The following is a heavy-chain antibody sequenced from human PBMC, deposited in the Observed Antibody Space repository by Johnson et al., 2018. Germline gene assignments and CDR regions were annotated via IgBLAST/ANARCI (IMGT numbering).Heavy chain of an antibody. J-gene: IGHJ3*02. V-gene: IGHV3-30*03. D-gene: IGHD6-19*01. CDR3: ARESYSSGWYMSSYDAFDI. CDR1: GFTFARYV. Sequence: QVQLVESGGGVVQPGNSLRLSCVASGFTFARYVLHWVRRAPGKGLAGVAIISRDGTKKNDIDSVKGRFNISRDNSKNTLCLKMNTLRAEDTAVYYCARESYSSGWYMSSYDAFDIWGQGTMVTVSS. CDR2: ISRDGTKK.